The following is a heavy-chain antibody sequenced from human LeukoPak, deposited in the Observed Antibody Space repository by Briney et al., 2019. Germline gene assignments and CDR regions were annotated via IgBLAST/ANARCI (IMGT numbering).Heavy chain of an antibody. CDR2: IYYSGST. D-gene: IGHD2-2*01. V-gene: IGHV4-30-4*01. CDR1: GGSISGGDYY. Sequence: SQTLSLTCTVSGGSISGGDYYWSWIRQPPGKGLEWIGYIYYSGSTYYNPSLKSRVTISVDTSKNQFSLKLSSVTAADTAVYYCARGGVVPAAMVGDAFDIWGQGTMVTVSS. CDR3: ARGGVVPAAMVGDAFDI. J-gene: IGHJ3*02.